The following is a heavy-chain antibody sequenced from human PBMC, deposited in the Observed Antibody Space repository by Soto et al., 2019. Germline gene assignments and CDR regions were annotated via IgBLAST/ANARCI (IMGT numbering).Heavy chain of an antibody. CDR1: GGSFSGYY. CDR2: INHSGDT. J-gene: IGHJ4*02. Sequence: QVQLQQWGAGLLKPSETLSLTCAVYGGSFSGYYWRWIRQSPGKGLEWIGEINHSGDTNYKPSLKSRVTISLDTSKNQFSLKLTSVTAADTAVYYCARADETAGNFDYWGQGTLVTVSS. CDR3: ARADETAGNFDY. V-gene: IGHV4-34*01.